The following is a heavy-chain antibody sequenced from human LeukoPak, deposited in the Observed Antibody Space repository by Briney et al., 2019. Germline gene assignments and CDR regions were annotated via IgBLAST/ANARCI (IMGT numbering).Heavy chain of an antibody. CDR3: AKAMADFWSGYSRVGFDP. J-gene: IGHJ5*02. D-gene: IGHD3-3*01. V-gene: IGHV3-30*18. CDR1: GFTFSSYG. Sequence: GGSLRLSCAASGFTFSSYGMHWVRQAPGKGLEWVAVISYDGSNKYYEDSVKVRFTIYRDNSKNKLYLQMNSLRAEETAVYYCAKAMADFWSGYSRVGFDPWGQGTLVTVSS. CDR2: ISYDGSNK.